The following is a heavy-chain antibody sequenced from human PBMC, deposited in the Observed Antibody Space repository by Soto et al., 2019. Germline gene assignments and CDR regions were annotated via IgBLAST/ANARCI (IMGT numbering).Heavy chain of an antibody. CDR1: GGTFSSYA. Sequence: AVKVSCKASGGTFSSYAISWVRQAPGQGLEWMGGIIPIFGTANYAQKFQGRVTITADESTSTAYMELSSLRSEDTAVYYCAREGYDILTGYPNYYYYGMDVWGQGTTVTVSS. CDR3: AREGYDILTGYPNYYYYGMDV. CDR2: IIPIFGTA. V-gene: IGHV1-69*13. J-gene: IGHJ6*02. D-gene: IGHD3-9*01.